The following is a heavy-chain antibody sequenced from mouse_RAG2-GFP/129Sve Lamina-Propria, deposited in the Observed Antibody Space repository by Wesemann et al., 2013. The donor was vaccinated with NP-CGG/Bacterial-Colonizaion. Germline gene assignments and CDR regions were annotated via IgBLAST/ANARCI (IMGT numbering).Heavy chain of an antibody. CDR1: GYTFTSYW. CDR3: AILLDYYAMDY. J-gene: IGHJ4*01. CDR2: IYPSDSET. V-gene: IGHV1-61*01. Sequence: QVQLQQPGAELVRPGSSVKLSCKASGYTFTSYWMDWVKQRPGQGLEWIGNIYPSDSETHYNQKFKDKATLTVDKSSSTAYMQLNSLTSEDSAVYYCAILLDYYAMDYWGQGTSVTVSS.